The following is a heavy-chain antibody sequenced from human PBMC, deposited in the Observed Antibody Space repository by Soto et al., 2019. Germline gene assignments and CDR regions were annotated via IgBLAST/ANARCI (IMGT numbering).Heavy chain of an antibody. V-gene: IGHV3-21*01. CDR3: ARVGDSGSYPDDYYYYYMDV. CDR1: GFTFSSYS. CDR2: ISSSSSYI. D-gene: IGHD1-26*01. J-gene: IGHJ6*03. Sequence: GGSLRLSCAASGFTFSSYSMNWVRQAPGKGLEWVSSISSSSSYIYYADSVKGRFTISRDNAKNSLYLQMNSLRAEDTAVYYCARVGDSGSYPDDYYYYYMDVWGKGTTVTVSS.